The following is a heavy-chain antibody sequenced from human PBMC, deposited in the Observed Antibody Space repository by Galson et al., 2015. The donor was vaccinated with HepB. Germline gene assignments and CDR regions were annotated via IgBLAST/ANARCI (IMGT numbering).Heavy chain of an antibody. V-gene: IGHV3-30*03. D-gene: IGHD1-26*01. CDR2: ISYDSNKK. J-gene: IGHJ4*02. Sequence: SLRLSCAASGFTFSKYGIHWVRQAPGKGLEWVAVISYDSNKKFFGASVRGRFTISRDNPNSMAYLQMDSLRPNDTAVYFCVSGIVLDCLGQGALVTVSS. CDR1: GFTFSKYG. CDR3: VSGIVLDC.